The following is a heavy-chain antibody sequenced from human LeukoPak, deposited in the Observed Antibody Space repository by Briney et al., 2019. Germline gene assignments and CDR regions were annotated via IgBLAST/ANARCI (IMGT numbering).Heavy chain of an antibody. D-gene: IGHD3-22*01. J-gene: IGHJ4*02. CDR1: GGSISSYY. V-gene: IGHV4-59*01. CDR2: IYYSGST. CDR3: ARVGWYYYDSSGYYRAYYFDY. Sequence: PSETLSLTCTVSGGSISSYYWSWIRQPPGKGLEWIGYIYYSGSTNYNPSLKSRVTISVDTSKNQFSLKLSSVTAADTAVYYCARVGWYYYDSSGYYRAYYFDYWGQGTLVTVSS.